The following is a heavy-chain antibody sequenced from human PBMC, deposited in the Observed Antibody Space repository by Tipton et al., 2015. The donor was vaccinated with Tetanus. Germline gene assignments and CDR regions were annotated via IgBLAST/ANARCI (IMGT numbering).Heavy chain of an antibody. V-gene: IGHV5-51*01. Sequence: QSGAEVKKPGESLKISCQGSGYNFNLYWIAWVRQMPGKGLEWMGIIYPGDSDTRYSPTFQGQVTMSVDKSINTAFLQWSSLKDSDTAIYYCARLHLRTFASSSGFWGQGTMITVFS. CDR1: GYNFNLYW. D-gene: IGHD6-6*01. CDR3: ARLHLRTFASSSGF. CDR2: IYPGDSDT. J-gene: IGHJ4*02.